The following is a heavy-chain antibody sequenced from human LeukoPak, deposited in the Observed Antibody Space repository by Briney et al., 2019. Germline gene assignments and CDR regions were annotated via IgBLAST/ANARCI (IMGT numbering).Heavy chain of an antibody. CDR1: GGSLSNYY. Sequence: SETLSLTCTVSGGSLSNYYWSWIRQPPGKGLEWIGYIYYSGSTNYNRSLKGRVTISVDTSKNQFSLKLNSVTAADTAVYYCARDGSRGYSYGFLFAMDVWGQGTTVTVSS. J-gene: IGHJ6*02. D-gene: IGHD5-18*01. V-gene: IGHV4-59*01. CDR2: IYYSGST. CDR3: ARDGSRGYSYGFLFAMDV.